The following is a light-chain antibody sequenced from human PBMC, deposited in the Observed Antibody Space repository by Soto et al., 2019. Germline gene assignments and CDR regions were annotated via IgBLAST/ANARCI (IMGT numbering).Light chain of an antibody. CDR2: DAS. J-gene: IGKJ5*01. CDR3: QQRSNRLPIT. CDR1: QSVGSY. V-gene: IGKV3-11*01. Sequence: ETVLTQPPVTLSLSPGERATLSCRASQSVGSYLAWYQQKPGQAPRLLIYDASSRAPGVPARFSGSGSGTDFTLTISSLEPEDFAVYYCQQRSNRLPITFGQGTRLEIK.